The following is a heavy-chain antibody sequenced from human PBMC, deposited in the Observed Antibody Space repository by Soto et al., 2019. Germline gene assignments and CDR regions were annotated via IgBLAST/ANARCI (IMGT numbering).Heavy chain of an antibody. D-gene: IGHD3-9*01. Sequence: QVHLQESGPGLVQPSGTMSLTCAVSGGSISGANFWSWVRQPPGKGLEWIGEIHLSGKTSYNPSLQSRVTISIDQSQNQMSLTLTSVTAADTAVYYCARELFDGSSHAGYCGQGTLVTVSS. CDR3: ARELFDGSSHAGY. J-gene: IGHJ4*02. CDR1: GGSISGANF. V-gene: IGHV4-4*02. CDR2: IHLSGKT.